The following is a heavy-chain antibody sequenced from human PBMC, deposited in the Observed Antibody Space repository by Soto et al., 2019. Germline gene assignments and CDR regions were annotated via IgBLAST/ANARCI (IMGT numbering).Heavy chain of an antibody. V-gene: IGHV3-21*01. J-gene: IGHJ4*02. CDR2: ISSSSSYI. CDR1: GFTFSSYS. CDR3: ARDLYSYGHVGFDY. Sequence: GGSLRLSCAASGFTFSSYSMNWVRQAPGKGLEWVSSISSSSSYIYYADSVKGRFTISRDNAKNSLYLQMNSLRAEDTAVYYCARDLYSYGHVGFDYWGQGTLVTVSS. D-gene: IGHD5-18*01.